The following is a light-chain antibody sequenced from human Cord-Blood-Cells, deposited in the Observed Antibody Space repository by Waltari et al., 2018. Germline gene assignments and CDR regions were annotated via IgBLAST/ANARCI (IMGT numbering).Light chain of an antibody. J-gene: IGKJ2*01. CDR1: QSVSSY. V-gene: IGKV3-11*01. Sequence: EIVLPQSPATLSLSPGERATLSCRASQSVSSYLAWYQQKPGQAPRLLIHDASNRATGIPARFSGSGSGTDFTLTISSLEPEDCAVYYCQQERTFGQGTKLEIK. CDR2: DAS. CDR3: QQERT.